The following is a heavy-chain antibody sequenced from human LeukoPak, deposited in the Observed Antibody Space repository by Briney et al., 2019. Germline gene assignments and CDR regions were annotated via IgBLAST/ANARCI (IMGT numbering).Heavy chain of an antibody. D-gene: IGHD1-26*01. V-gene: IGHV4-59*01. Sequence: SSETLSLTCTVSGGSISSYYWSWIRQPPGKGLEWIGYIYYSGSTNYNPSLKSRVTISVDTSKNQFSLKLSSVTAADTAVYYCARAPSQISGSFNFDYWGQGTLVTVSS. CDR2: IYYSGST. CDR3: ARAPSQISGSFNFDY. J-gene: IGHJ4*02. CDR1: GGSISSYY.